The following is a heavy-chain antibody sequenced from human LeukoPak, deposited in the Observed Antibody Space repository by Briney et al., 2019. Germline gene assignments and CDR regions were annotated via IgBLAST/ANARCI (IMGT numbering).Heavy chain of an antibody. D-gene: IGHD5-18*01. Sequence: GGSLRLSCAASGFTFSSYAMSWVRQAPGKGLEWVSSISSSSSYIYYADSVKGRFTISRDNAKNSLYLQMNSLRAEDTAVYYCARDGDTAMDAFDIWGQGTMVTVSS. CDR2: ISSSSSYI. CDR1: GFTFSSYA. J-gene: IGHJ3*02. V-gene: IGHV3-21*01. CDR3: ARDGDTAMDAFDI.